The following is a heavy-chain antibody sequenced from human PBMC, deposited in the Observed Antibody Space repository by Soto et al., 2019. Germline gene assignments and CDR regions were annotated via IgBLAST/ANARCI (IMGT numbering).Heavy chain of an antibody. V-gene: IGHV3-23*01. CDR2: ISGSGGST. D-gene: IGHD2-2*01. CDR1: GFTFSSYA. Sequence: GGSLRLSCAASGFTFSSYAMSWVRQAPGKGLEWVSAISGSGGSTYYADSVKGRFTISRDNSKNTLYLQMNSLRAEDTAVYYCASDIVVVPAATFFVSVDYWGQGTLVTVSS. J-gene: IGHJ4*02. CDR3: ASDIVVVPAATFFVSVDY.